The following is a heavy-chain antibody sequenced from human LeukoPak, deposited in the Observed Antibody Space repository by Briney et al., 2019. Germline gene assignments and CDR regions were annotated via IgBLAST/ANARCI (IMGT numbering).Heavy chain of an antibody. V-gene: IGHV4-34*01. CDR2: INHSGST. D-gene: IGHD1-14*01. Sequence: SETLSLTCAVYGGSFSGYYWSWIRQPPGKGLEWIGEINHSGSTNYNPSLKRRVTISVDTSKNQFSLKLSSVTAADTAVYYCARAFSRKGPDYWGQGTLVTVSS. J-gene: IGHJ4*02. CDR1: GGSFSGYY. CDR3: ARAFSRKGPDY.